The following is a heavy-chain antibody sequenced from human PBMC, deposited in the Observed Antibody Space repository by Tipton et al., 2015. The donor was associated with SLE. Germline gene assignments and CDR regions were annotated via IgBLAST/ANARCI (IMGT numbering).Heavy chain of an antibody. D-gene: IGHD3-3*01. CDR2: IYYSGST. CDR3: ARGGSGYYTGFGY. Sequence: LRLSCTVSGGSISSSSYYWGWIRRPPGKGLEWIGSIYYSGSTYYNPSLKSRVTISVDTSKNQFSLKLSSVTAADTAVYYCARGGSGYYTGFGYWGQGTLVTVSS. V-gene: IGHV4-39*07. J-gene: IGHJ4*02. CDR1: GGSISSSSYY.